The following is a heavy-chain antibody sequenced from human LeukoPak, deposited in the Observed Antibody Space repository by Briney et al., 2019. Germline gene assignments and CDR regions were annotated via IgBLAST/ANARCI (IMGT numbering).Heavy chain of an antibody. D-gene: IGHD4-23*01. CDR1: GYTFTSYG. CDR3: ATAGLRWFRAFDI. V-gene: IGHV1-18*01. Sequence: ASVKVSCKASGYTFTSYGISWVRQAPGQGLEWMGWISAYNGNTNYAQKLQGRVTMTEDTSTDTAYMELSSLRSEDTAVYYCATAGLRWFRAFDIWGQGTMVTVSS. CDR2: ISAYNGNT. J-gene: IGHJ3*02.